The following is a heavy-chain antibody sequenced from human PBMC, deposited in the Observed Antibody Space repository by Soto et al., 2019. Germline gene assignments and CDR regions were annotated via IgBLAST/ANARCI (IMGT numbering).Heavy chain of an antibody. J-gene: IGHJ5*02. CDR2: IIPFFGAT. V-gene: IGHV1-69*01. D-gene: IGHD2-15*01. CDR1: GGTFSSYP. Sequence: QVHLVQSGAEVKKPGSSVKVSCKASGGTFSSYPINWVRQAPGQGLEWMGGIIPFFGATHFAQKFQGRLTITADESTSTTYMELSSLRSEDTAVYYCASRPVMEVAQYGNWFDPWGQGTLVTVSS. CDR3: ASRPVMEVAQYGNWFDP.